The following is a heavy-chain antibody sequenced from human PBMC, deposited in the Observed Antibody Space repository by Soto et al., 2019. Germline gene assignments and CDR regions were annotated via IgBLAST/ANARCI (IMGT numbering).Heavy chain of an antibody. D-gene: IGHD3-22*01. CDR2: IIPIFGTA. V-gene: IGHV1-69*06. J-gene: IGHJ6*02. CDR1: GGTFSSYA. Sequence: SVKVSCKASGGTFSSYAISWVRQAPGQGLEWMGGIIPIFGTANYAQKFQGRVTITADKSTSTAYMELSSLRSEDTAVYYCASEGHDSRGYYPLVGMDVWGQGTTVTVSS. CDR3: ASEGHDSRGYYPLVGMDV.